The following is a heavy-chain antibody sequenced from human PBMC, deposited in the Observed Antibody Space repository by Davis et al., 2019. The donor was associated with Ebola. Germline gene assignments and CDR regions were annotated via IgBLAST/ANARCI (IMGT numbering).Heavy chain of an antibody. D-gene: IGHD6-19*01. CDR2: ASHDGTTT. CDR1: GFPFSDYP. CDR3: ARAVPGKEDLDF. Sequence: PGGTLRLSCATSGFPFSDYPMHWVRQTQDRGLEWVAVASHDGTTTFYEDSVKGRFTISRDNSKSSLYLQLNRLRTEDTAVYFCARAVPGKEDLDFWVQVTLVTVSS. V-gene: IGHV3-30*04. J-gene: IGHJ4*02.